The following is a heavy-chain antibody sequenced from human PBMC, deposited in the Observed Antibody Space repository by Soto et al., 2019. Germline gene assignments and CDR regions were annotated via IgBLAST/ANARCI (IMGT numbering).Heavy chain of an antibody. J-gene: IGHJ6*02. CDR3: ARDAEPYSSSWYRGYGMDV. Sequence: GSLRLSCTVSGGSISSYYWSWIRQPPGKGLEWIGYIYYSGSTNYNPSLKSRVTISVDTSKNQFSLKLSSVTAADTAVYYCARDAEPYSSSWYRGYGMDVWGQGTTVTVSS. CDR1: GGSISSYY. D-gene: IGHD6-13*01. V-gene: IGHV4-59*01. CDR2: IYYSGST.